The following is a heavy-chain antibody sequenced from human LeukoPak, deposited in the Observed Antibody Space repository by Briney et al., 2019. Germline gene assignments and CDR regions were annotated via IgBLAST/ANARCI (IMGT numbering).Heavy chain of an antibody. V-gene: IGHV4-34*01. CDR3: ARGPYYYGSGSYYRVRSYFDY. CDR2: INHSGST. CDR1: GGSFSGYY. Sequence: PSETLSLTCAVYGGSFSGYYWSWIRQPPGKGLEWIGVINHSGSTNYNPSLKSRVTISVDTSKNQFSLKLSSVTAADTAVYYCARGPYYYGSGSYYRVRSYFDYWGQGTLVTVSS. J-gene: IGHJ4*02. D-gene: IGHD3-10*01.